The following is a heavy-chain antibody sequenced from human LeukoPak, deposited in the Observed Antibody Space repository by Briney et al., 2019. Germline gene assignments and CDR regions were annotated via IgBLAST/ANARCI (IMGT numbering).Heavy chain of an antibody. Sequence: GASVKVSCKASGYTFTSYGISWVRQAPGQGLEWMGWINPNSGGTNYAQKFQGRVTMTRDTSISTAYMELSRLRSDDTAVYYCAREGGYSYVRLDYWGQGTLVTVSS. CDR3: AREGGYSYVRLDY. D-gene: IGHD5-18*01. V-gene: IGHV1-2*02. CDR2: INPNSGGT. CDR1: GYTFTSYG. J-gene: IGHJ4*02.